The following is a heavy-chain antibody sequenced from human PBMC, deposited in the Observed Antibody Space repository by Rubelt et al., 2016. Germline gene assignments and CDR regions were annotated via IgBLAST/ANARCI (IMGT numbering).Heavy chain of an antibody. CDR2: IYYSGST. J-gene: IGHJ4*02. Sequence: QVQLQESGPGLVKPSETLSLTCTVSGGSISNYYWSWIRQPPGKGLEWIGYIYYSGSTDYNPSLKSRVTISVDTSKNQVYLKLVSVTAADTAVYYGARWKGGSSTIDYWGRGTLVTVSS. D-gene: IGHD2-2*01. CDR1: GGSISNYY. V-gene: IGHV4-59*08. CDR3: ARWKGGSSTIDY.